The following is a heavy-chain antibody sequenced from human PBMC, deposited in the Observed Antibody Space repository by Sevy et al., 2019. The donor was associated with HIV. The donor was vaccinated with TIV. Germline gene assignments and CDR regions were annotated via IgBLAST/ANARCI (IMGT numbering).Heavy chain of an antibody. Sequence: GGSLRLSCAASGFTFSSYGMHWVRQAPGKGLEWVAFIRYDGSNKYYVDSVKGRFTISRDNSKNTLYLQMNSLRAEDTAVYYCAKDGSSIAAPLSGMDVWGQGTTVTVSS. CDR1: GFTFSSYG. CDR3: AKDGSSIAAPLSGMDV. CDR2: IRYDGSNK. V-gene: IGHV3-30*02. J-gene: IGHJ6*02. D-gene: IGHD6-6*01.